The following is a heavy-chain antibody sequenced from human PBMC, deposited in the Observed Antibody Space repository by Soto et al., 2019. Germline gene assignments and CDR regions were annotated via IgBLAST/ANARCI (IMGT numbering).Heavy chain of an antibody. D-gene: IGHD1-26*01. CDR2: IYWDDDK. CDR3: AHSRVVGATTTLWDY. J-gene: IGHJ4*02. V-gene: IGHV2-5*02. CDR1: GFSLSTSGVG. Sequence: QITLKESGPTLVKPTQTLTLTCTFSGFSLSTSGVGVGWIRQPPGKALEWLALIYWDDDKRYSPSLKSRLTTXXDXSXXQVVLTMTNMDPVDTATYYCAHSRVVGATTTLWDYWGQGTLVTVSS.